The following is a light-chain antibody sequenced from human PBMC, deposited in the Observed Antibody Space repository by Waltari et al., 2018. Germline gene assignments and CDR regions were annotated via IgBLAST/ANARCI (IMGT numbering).Light chain of an antibody. J-gene: IGKJ5*01. V-gene: IGKV3-15*01. CDR3: QQYNTWPPIT. Sequence: EIVMTQSPATLSVSPGERATLSCRASQSVSSNLAWYQQKPGQTPRLLIYEAPTRPTGIPARFSGSGSGTEFTLSISNLQSEDFAVYYCQQYNTWPPITFGQGTRLEIK. CDR1: QSVSSN. CDR2: EAP.